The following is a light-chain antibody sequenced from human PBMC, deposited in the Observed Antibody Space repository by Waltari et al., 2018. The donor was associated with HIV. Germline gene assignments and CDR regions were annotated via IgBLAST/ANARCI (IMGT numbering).Light chain of an antibody. J-gene: IGLJ1*01. Sequence: QSALTQPASVSGSPGQSITISCTGTSSDVGGYNYVFWYQQHPGKAPKLRIYEVTKRPSGVSNRFSGSKSGNTASRSISGLQAEDEADYYCSSYTSSSTQVFGTGTKVTVL. CDR1: SSDVGGYNY. CDR2: EVT. V-gene: IGLV2-14*01. CDR3: SSYTSSSTQV.